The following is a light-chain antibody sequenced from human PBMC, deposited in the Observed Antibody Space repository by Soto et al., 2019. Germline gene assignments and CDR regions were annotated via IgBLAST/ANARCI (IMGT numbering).Light chain of an antibody. J-gene: IGKJ1*01. CDR2: DAS. V-gene: IGKV1-13*02. Sequence: AIQMTQSPSSLSASVGDRVTITCRASQDIRKDLAWYQQKPGKAPKLLIYDASSLESGVPSRFSGSGSGTDFTLTISRLEPEDFAVYYCQQYGSSPGTFGQGTKVDI. CDR1: QDIRKD. CDR3: QQYGSSPGT.